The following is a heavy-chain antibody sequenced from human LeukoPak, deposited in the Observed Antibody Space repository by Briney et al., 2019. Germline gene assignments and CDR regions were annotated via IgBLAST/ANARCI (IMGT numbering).Heavy chain of an antibody. J-gene: IGHJ4*02. V-gene: IGHV4-38-2*02. Sequence: SETLSLTCTVSGYSISSDYYWGWIRPPPGKGLEWIGSIYHSGSTFYNPSLKSRVTISLGTSNNQFSLRLSSVTAADTAVYYCARGVQNYFDYWGQGTLVTVSS. D-gene: IGHD1-1*01. CDR3: ARGVQNYFDY. CDR2: IYHSGST. CDR1: GYSISSDYY.